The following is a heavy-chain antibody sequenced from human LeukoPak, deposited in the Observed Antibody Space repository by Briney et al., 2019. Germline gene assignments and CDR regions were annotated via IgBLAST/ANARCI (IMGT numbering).Heavy chain of an antibody. D-gene: IGHD3-22*01. Sequence: PGGSLRLSCAVSGFTSSSYAMSWVRQAPGKGLEWVSAISGSGGSTYYADSVKGRFTISRDNSKNTLYLQMNSLRAEDTAVYYCAKVGGSYYYDSSGSNGYYFDYWGQGTLVTVSS. V-gene: IGHV3-23*01. J-gene: IGHJ4*02. CDR2: ISGSGGST. CDR3: AKVGGSYYYDSSGSNGYYFDY. CDR1: GFTSSSYA.